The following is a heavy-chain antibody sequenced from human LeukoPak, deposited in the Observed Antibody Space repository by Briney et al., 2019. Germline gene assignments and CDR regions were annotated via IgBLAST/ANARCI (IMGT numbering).Heavy chain of an antibody. V-gene: IGHV1-8*01. D-gene: IGHD4-17*01. J-gene: IGHJ5*02. Sequence: ASVKVSCKASGYTFTSYDINCVRQATGQGLEWMGWMNPNSGNTGYAQKFQDRVTMTRNTSISTAYMELSSLKSEDTAVYYCAREVSYYGDYGGTWFDPWGQGTLVTVSS. CDR3: AREVSYYGDYGGTWFDP. CDR1: GYTFTSYD. CDR2: MNPNSGNT.